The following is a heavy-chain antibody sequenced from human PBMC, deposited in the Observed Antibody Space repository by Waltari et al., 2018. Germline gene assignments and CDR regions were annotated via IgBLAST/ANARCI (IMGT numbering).Heavy chain of an antibody. D-gene: IGHD6-13*01. CDR1: GYSISSGYY. CDR3: ARYPGNWYFDL. Sequence: QVQLQESGPGLVKPSETLSLTCAVSGYSISSGYYRGWIRQPPGKGLEWIGSIYHSGSTYYNPSLKSRVTISVDTSKNQFSLKLSSVTAADTAVYYCARYPGNWYFDLWGRGTLVTVSS. V-gene: IGHV4-38-2*01. CDR2: IYHSGST. J-gene: IGHJ2*01.